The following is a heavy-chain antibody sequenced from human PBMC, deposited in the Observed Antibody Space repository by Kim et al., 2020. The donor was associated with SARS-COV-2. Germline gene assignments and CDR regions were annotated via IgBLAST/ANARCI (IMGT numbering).Heavy chain of an antibody. Sequence: GGSLRLSCAASGFTFSDYYMSWIRQAPGQGLEWVSYISSSGSTIYYADSVKGRFTISRDNAKNSLYLQMNSLRAEDTAVYYCARHSDGSRSDYYYGLDVWGQGTTVTVSS. CDR2: ISSSGSTI. J-gene: IGHJ6*02. D-gene: IGHD5-18*01. CDR1: GFTFSDYY. V-gene: IGHV3-11*01. CDR3: ARHSDGSRSDYYYGLDV.